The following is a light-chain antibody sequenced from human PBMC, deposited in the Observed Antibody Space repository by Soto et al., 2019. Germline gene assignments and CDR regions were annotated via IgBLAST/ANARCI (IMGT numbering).Light chain of an antibody. Sequence: IVLTQSPATLSLSPGERATLSCRASQSVSSYLAWYQQKRGQAPRLLIYDASNRATGIPAGFSGGGSGTDFTLTISSLEPEDFEVYYGQQRSNWPRTFGQGTKVEF. CDR2: DAS. CDR1: QSVSSY. J-gene: IGKJ1*01. V-gene: IGKV3-11*01. CDR3: QQRSNWPRT.